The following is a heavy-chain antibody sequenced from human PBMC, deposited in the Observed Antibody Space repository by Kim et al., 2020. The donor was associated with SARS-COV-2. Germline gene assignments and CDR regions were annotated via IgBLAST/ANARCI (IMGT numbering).Heavy chain of an antibody. Sequence: ASVKVSCKASGYTFTGYYMHWVRQAPGQGLEWMGWINPNSGGTNYAQKFQGRVTMTRDTSISTAYMELSRLRSDDTAVYYCARDMTQLLSESYYYYMDVWGKGTTVTVSS. J-gene: IGHJ6*03. CDR1: GYTFTGYY. CDR3: ARDMTQLLSESYYYYMDV. D-gene: IGHD2-2*01. CDR2: INPNSGGT. V-gene: IGHV1-2*02.